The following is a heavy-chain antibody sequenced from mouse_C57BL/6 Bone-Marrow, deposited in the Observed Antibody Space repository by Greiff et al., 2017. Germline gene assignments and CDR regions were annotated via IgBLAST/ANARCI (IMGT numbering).Heavy chain of an antibody. D-gene: IGHD1-2*01. CDR1: GYTFTSYW. Sequence: VQLKQSGTVLARPGASVKMSCKTSGYTFTSYWMHWVKQRPGQGLEWIGAIYPGNSDTSYNQKFKGKAKLTAVPSASTAYMELSSLTNEDSAVYYCTVRYYGYTYFDYWGQGTTLTVSS. CDR2: IYPGNSDT. J-gene: IGHJ2*01. V-gene: IGHV1-5*01. CDR3: TVRYYGYTYFDY.